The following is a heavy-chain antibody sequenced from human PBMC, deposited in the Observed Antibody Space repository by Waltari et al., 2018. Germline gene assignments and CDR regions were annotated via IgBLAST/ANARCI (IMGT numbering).Heavy chain of an antibody. Sequence: QVQLVQSGAEVKRPGSSVKVSCKASGGTFSSFPINWVRQAPGQGLEWMGRNTPIAPISNYAQKFKGRVTISADTSTSTAYMELSSLTSEDTAVYYCAREGGDTCFDTSSYYDSWGQGTLVTVSS. CDR2: NTPIAPIS. J-gene: IGHJ4*02. V-gene: IGHV1-69*04. CDR1: GGTFSSFP. CDR3: AREGGDTCFDTSSYYDS. D-gene: IGHD3-22*01.